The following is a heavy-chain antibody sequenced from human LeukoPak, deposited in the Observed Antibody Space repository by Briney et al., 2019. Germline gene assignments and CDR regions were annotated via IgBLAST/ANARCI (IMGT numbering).Heavy chain of an antibody. CDR2: INHSGST. Sequence: SETLSLTCAVYGGSFSGYYWSWIRQPPGKGLEWIGEINHSGSTNYNPSLKSRVTISVDTSKNQFSLKLSSVTAADTAVYYCARLPYDILTGYYTYYFDYWGQGTLVTVSS. V-gene: IGHV4-34*01. D-gene: IGHD3-9*01. J-gene: IGHJ4*02. CDR1: GGSFSGYY. CDR3: ARLPYDILTGYYTYYFDY.